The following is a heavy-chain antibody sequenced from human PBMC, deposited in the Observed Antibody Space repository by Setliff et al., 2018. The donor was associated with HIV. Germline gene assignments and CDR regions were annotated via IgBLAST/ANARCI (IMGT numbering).Heavy chain of an antibody. CDR3: ARAAISTIFGVVKNPHNYFMDV. CDR1: GYTFTSYA. J-gene: IGHJ6*03. Sequence: ASVKVSCKASGYTFTSYAMHWVRQAPGQRLEWMGWINAGNGNTKYSQKFQGRVTITRDTSASTAYMELSSLRSEDTAVYYCARAAISTIFGVVKNPHNYFMDVWGKGTTVTVSS. CDR2: INAGNGNT. D-gene: IGHD3-3*01. V-gene: IGHV1-3*01.